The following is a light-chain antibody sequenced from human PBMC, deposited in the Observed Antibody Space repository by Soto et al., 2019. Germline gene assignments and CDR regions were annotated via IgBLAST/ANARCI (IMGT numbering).Light chain of an antibody. J-gene: IGLJ1*01. CDR3: CSFAGTGTFGGYV. CDR1: TSDVGSYHL. Sequence: QSVLAQPASVSGSPGQLVTISCTGTTSDVGSYHLVSWYQQHPGKAPKLMIYEGTKRPSGVSNRFSGSKSGITASLTISGLQPEDEADYYCCSFAGTGTFGGYVFGTGTKVTVL. CDR2: EGT. V-gene: IGLV2-23*03.